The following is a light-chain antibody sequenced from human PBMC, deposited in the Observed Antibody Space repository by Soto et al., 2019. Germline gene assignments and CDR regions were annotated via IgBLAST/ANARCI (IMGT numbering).Light chain of an antibody. CDR2: GTS. V-gene: IGKV3-20*01. Sequence: EIVLTQSPGTLSLSPGERATLSCRASQSLSSNHLGWCLAWYQQNPAQTPRLLIYGTSSRASGIPDRFSGSGSGTDFTLTISRLEPEDFAVYYCQQYGSSHPSTFGQGTRLEIK. CDR3: QQYGSSHPST. CDR1: QSLSSNH. J-gene: IGKJ5*01.